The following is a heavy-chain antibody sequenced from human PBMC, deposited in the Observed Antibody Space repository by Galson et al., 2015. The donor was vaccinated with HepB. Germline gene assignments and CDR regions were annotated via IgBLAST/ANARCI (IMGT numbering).Heavy chain of an antibody. V-gene: IGHV3-11*04. CDR2: ISSSSSTI. D-gene: IGHD2-2*01. CDR3: ARVAYCSSTSCPRHYFDY. Sequence: SLRLSCAASGFTFSDYCMSWIRQAPGKGLEWVSYISSSSSTIYYADSVKGRFTISRDNAKNSLYLQMNSLRAEDTAVYYCARVAYCSSTSCPRHYFDYWGQGTLVTVSS. CDR1: GFTFSDYC. J-gene: IGHJ4*02.